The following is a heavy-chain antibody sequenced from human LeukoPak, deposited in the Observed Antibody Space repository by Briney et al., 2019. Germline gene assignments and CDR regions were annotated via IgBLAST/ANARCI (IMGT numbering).Heavy chain of an antibody. J-gene: IGHJ4*02. CDR2: IYYSGST. CDR3: ARDHEYSSGWYLTSLDY. V-gene: IGHV4-59*01. CDR1: GGSISSYY. D-gene: IGHD6-19*01. Sequence: SETLSLTCTVSGGSISSYYWSWIRQPPGKGLEWIGYIYYSGSTNYNPSLKSRVTISVDTSKNQFSLKLSSVTAADTAVYYCARDHEYSSGWYLTSLDYWGQGTLVTVSS.